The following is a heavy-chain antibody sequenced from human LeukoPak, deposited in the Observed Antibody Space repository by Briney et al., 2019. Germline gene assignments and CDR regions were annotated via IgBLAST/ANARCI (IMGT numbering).Heavy chain of an antibody. J-gene: IGHJ6*02. CDR1: GGFTFHSYS. D-gene: IGHD2-2*01. V-gene: IGHV3-30*04. Sequence: GRSLRLSCAASGGFTFHSYSMHWVRHATGEWLEWMAVTSLDGSDKYYTDSVNGRVTVSRDNSNGSLYLQMTRLRVDDAAVYYRARDSPGYCKSSSCYAIYAMDAWGRGTTVSVSS. CDR2: TSLDGSDK. CDR3: ARDSPGYCKSSSCYAIYAMDA.